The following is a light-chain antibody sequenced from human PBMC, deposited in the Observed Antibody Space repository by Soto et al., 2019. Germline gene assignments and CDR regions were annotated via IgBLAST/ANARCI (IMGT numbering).Light chain of an antibody. CDR3: QNYNSYSEA. CDR1: QTISSW. CDR2: KAS. Sequence: DIQMPQSPSTLSGSVVYRFPITCRASQTISSWLAWYQQKPGKAPKLLIYKASTLKSGVPSRFSGSGPGTEFTLTISSLQPDDFATYYCQNYNSYSEAFGQGTKVDIK. V-gene: IGKV1-5*03. J-gene: IGKJ1*01.